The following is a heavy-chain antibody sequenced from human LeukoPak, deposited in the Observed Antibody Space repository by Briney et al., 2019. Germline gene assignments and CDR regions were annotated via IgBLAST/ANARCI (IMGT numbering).Heavy chain of an antibody. V-gene: IGHV3-30-3*01. CDR2: ISYDGSNK. CDR1: GFTFSSYA. D-gene: IGHD2-21*02. Sequence: GRSLRLSCAASGFTFSSYAMHWVRQAPGKGLEWVAAISYDGSNKYYADSVKGRFTISRDNSKNTLYLQMNSLRAEDTAVYYCASLHIVVVTAILDAFDIWGQGTMVTVSS. CDR3: ASLHIVVVTAILDAFDI. J-gene: IGHJ3*02.